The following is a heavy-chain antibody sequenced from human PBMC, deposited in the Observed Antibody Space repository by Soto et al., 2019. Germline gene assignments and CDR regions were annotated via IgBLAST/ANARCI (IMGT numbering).Heavy chain of an antibody. CDR3: AREAAGYSEYFDY. CDR1: GFTCSDYT. J-gene: IGHJ4*01. D-gene: IGHD6-25*01. V-gene: IGHV3-21*01. CDR2: ISKSGSYI. Sequence: GSLRLSGAASGFTCSDYTMNWVRQAPGKGLEWVSSISKSGSYIYYGDSLEGRFTISRDNAKDSLYLQINTLRAEDTAVYYCAREAAGYSEYFDYWGHGTLVTVSS.